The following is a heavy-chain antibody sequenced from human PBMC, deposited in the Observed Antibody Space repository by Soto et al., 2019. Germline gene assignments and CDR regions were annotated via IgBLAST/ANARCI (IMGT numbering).Heavy chain of an antibody. CDR2: IHYSGST. CDR3: TVVGAGHPFDY. D-gene: IGHD1-26*01. V-gene: IGHV4-59*11. J-gene: IGHJ4*02. Sequence: QVQLQESGPGLVKPSETLSLTCTVSGVSITSHYWTWIRQPPGKGLEWIGNIHYSGSTNYSPSLKGRVIISVDTSENQSSLKLSSVTTADTAVYDCTVVGAGHPFDYWGQGTLVSVSS. CDR1: GVSITSHY.